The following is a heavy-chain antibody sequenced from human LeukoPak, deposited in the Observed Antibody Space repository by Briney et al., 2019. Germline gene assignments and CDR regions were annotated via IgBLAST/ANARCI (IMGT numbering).Heavy chain of an antibody. CDR2: VDPSGST. J-gene: IGHJ4*02. Sequence: SETLSLTCAVSGYSISSDYYWGWIRQPPGKGLEWIGNVDPSGSTYYNPPLKSRATISLDTSKKQFSLKLTSVTAADTAVYYRATVGASHYGDWYFAYWGQGTLVTVSS. CDR1: GYSISSDYY. V-gene: IGHV4-38-2*01. CDR3: ATVGASHYGDWYFAY. D-gene: IGHD4-17*01.